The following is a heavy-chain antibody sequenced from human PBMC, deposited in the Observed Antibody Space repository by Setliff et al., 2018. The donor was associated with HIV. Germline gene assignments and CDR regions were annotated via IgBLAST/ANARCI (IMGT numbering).Heavy chain of an antibody. J-gene: IGHJ3*02. CDR1: GYSISIGYY. V-gene: IGHV4-38-2*01. CDR3: ATTTSGVAGSYPAHAFNI. Sequence: SETLSLTCAVSGYSISIGYYWGWIRQAPGKGLEWIGNIYHSGITYYNPSLKSRVTISVDTSKNQFSLRLSSVTAADTAVYYCATTTSGVAGSYPAHAFNIWGQGTMVTVSS. D-gene: IGHD3-10*01. CDR2: IYHSGIT.